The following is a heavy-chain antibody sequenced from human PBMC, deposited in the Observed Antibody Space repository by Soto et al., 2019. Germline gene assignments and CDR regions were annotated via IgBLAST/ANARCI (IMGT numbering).Heavy chain of an antibody. J-gene: IGHJ5*02. CDR1: GYTFTTYY. CDR3: ARGPNTNTRYRWFNP. Sequence: QVQLVQSGAEVKKPGASVKVSCKASGYTFTTYYIHWVRQAPGQGLEWMGIINPSGGSTTYAQKFQGRVTMTSDTSTSTVYMEVSSLRSEDTALYYCARGPNTNTRYRWFNPWGQGTLVTVSS. CDR2: INPSGGST. D-gene: IGHD1-1*01. V-gene: IGHV1-46*03.